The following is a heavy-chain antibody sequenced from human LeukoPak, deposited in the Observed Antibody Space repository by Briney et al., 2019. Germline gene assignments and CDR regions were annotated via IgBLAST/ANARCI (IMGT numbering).Heavy chain of an antibody. CDR2: INSDGSIT. J-gene: IGHJ5*02. CDR1: GFTFSSYW. Sequence: GGSLRLSFAASGFTFSSYWMHWVRQAPGKGLVWVSRINSDGSITSYADSVKGRFTISSDNAKTTLYLQLTSLRAEDTPVYSCARFGSSWGQGTLVTVSS. CDR3: ARFGSS. D-gene: IGHD3-3*01. V-gene: IGHV3-74*01.